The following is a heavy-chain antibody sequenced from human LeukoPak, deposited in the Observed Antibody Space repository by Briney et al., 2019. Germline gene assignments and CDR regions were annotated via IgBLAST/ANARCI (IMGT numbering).Heavy chain of an antibody. J-gene: IGHJ4*02. CDR3: ARDRVGYCSSTSCYHFDY. CDR2: IIPILGIA. CDR1: GGTFSSYT. Sequence: VASVKVSCKASGGTFSSYTISWVRQAPGQGLEWMGRIIPILGIANYAQKFQGRVTITADKSTSTAYMELSSLRSEDTAVYYCARDRVGYCSSTSCYHFDYWGQGTLVTVSS. D-gene: IGHD2-2*01. V-gene: IGHV1-69*04.